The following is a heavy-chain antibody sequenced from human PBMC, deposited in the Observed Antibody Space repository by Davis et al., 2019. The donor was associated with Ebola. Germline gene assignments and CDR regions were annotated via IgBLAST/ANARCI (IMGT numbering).Heavy chain of an antibody. CDR1: GFTFSDYY. Sequence: GGSLRLSCAASGFTFSDYYMSWIRQAPGKGLEWVSYISSSSSYTNYADSVKGRFTISRDNARNSLYLQMNSLRDEDTAVYYCARGVDCSGSSCRVYYYYYMDVWGKGTTVTVSS. V-gene: IGHV3-11*06. J-gene: IGHJ6*03. CDR3: ARGVDCSGSSCRVYYYYYMDV. CDR2: ISSSSSYT. D-gene: IGHD2-15*01.